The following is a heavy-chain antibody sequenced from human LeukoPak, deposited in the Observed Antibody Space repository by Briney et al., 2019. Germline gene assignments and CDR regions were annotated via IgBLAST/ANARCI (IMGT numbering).Heavy chain of an antibody. J-gene: IGHJ5*02. CDR1: GGSISPYY. D-gene: IGHD5-18*01. V-gene: IGHV4-59*01. CDR2: IYYSGRT. CDR3: ARMVTGP. Sequence: SETLSLTCTVSGGSISPYYWSWIRQPPGKGLEWIGCIYYSGRTNYNPSLKSRVTISVDTSKKQFSLKLSSVTAADTAVYYCARMVTGPWGQGTLVTVSS.